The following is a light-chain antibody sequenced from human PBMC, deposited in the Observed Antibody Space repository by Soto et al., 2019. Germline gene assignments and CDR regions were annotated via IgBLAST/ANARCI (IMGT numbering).Light chain of an antibody. Sequence: DIVMTKSPDSLAVSLGERATINCKSSQSIFDSFNNKNSLAWYQQKAEQPPKLLFYWASTRESGVPDRFSGRGAGTDVTLTISSLQAEDVAVYYCQQSDSIPTFGQGTKVEFK. CDR3: QQSDSIPT. V-gene: IGKV4-1*01. CDR1: QSIFDSFNNKNS. CDR2: WAS. J-gene: IGKJ1*01.